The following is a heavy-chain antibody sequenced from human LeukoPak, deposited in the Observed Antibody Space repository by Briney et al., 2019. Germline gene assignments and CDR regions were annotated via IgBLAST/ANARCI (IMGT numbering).Heavy chain of an antibody. CDR3: ARDFEQLGPDYYYYYYMDV. Sequence: GGSLRLSCAASGFTFSSYAMHWVRQAPGKGLEWVAVISYDGSNKYYADSVKGRFTISRDNSKNTLYLQMNSLRAEDTAVYYCARDFEQLGPDYYYYYYMDVWGKGTTVTVSS. V-gene: IGHV3-30-3*01. D-gene: IGHD6-6*01. CDR1: GFTFSSYA. J-gene: IGHJ6*03. CDR2: ISYDGSNK.